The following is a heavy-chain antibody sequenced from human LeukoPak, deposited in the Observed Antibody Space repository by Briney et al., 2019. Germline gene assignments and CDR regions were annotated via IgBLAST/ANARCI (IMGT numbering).Heavy chain of an antibody. V-gene: IGHV3-30*18. CDR2: ISYDGSNK. Sequence: GGSLRLSCAASGFTFSSYGMHWVRQAPGKGLEWVAVISYDGSNKYYADSVKGRFTISRDNSKNTLYLQMNSLRAEDTAVYYCVKESWRFFDYWGQGTLVTVSS. CDR3: VKESWRFFDY. CDR1: GFTFSSYG. D-gene: IGHD3-10*01. J-gene: IGHJ4*02.